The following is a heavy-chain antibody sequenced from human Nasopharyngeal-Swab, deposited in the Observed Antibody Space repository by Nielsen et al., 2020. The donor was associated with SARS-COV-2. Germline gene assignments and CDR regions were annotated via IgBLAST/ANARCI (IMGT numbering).Heavy chain of an antibody. V-gene: IGHV1-69*04. CDR2: IIPILGIA. J-gene: IGHJ6*02. CDR1: GGTFISYA. CDR3: AREYCSGGSCYGNYGMDV. Sequence: SVKVSCKASGGTFISYAISWLRHAPGQGLEWMGRIIPILGIANYAQKFQGRVTITADKSTSTAYMELSSLRSEDTAVYYCAREYCSGGSCYGNYGMDVWGQGTTVTVSS. D-gene: IGHD2-15*01.